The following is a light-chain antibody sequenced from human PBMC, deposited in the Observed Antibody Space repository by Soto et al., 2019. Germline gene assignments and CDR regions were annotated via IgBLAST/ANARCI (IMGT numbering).Light chain of an antibody. CDR1: QRINIY. Sequence: DIQMTQSPSSLSTSVGDRVTITCRASQRINIYLNWYRQKPGKAPELLIYSASNLQSGVPSRSSGSGSGTDFTLTISNLQPEDFATYYCQQSYSTPSITFGQGTRLEIK. CDR3: QQSYSTPSIT. V-gene: IGKV1-39*01. J-gene: IGKJ5*01. CDR2: SAS.